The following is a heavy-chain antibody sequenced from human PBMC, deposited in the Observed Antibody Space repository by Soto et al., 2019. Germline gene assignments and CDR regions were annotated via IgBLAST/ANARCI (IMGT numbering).Heavy chain of an antibody. CDR2: ISWSSGSI. Sequence: SLRLCCAASVFTVDDYAMHWVRQGPGKGLEWVSGISWSSGSIGYADSVKGRFTISRDNAKNSLYLQMNSLRAEDTALYYCAKDITMVRGVITDWGQGTLVTVSS. J-gene: IGHJ4*02. CDR3: AKDITMVRGVITD. D-gene: IGHD3-10*01. V-gene: IGHV3-9*01. CDR1: VFTVDDYA.